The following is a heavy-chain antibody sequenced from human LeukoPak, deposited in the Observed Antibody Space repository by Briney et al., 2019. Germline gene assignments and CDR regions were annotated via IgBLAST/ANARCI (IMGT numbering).Heavy chain of an antibody. D-gene: IGHD5-18*01. V-gene: IGHV3-7*01. CDR1: GFTFSSYW. J-gene: IGHJ4*02. CDR3: ARQGYSYALYCFDY. Sequence: GGSLRLSCAASGFTFSSYWMSWVRQAPGKGLEWVANIKQDGSEKYYVDSVKGRFTISRDNAKNSLYLQMNSLRAEDTAVYYCARQGYSYALYCFDYWGQGTLVTVSS. CDR2: IKQDGSEK.